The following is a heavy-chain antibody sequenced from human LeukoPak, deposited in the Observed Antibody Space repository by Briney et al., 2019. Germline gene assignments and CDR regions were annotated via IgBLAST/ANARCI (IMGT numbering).Heavy chain of an antibody. CDR1: EGTFSSYA. J-gene: IGHJ4*02. D-gene: IGHD2-2*01. Sequence: SVKVSCKASEGTFSSYAISWVRQAPGQGLEWMGGIIPIFGTANYAQKFQGRVTITTDESTSTAYMELSNLRSEDTAVYYCARLVGYCSSTSCLDFDYWGQGTLVTVSS. CDR2: IIPIFGTA. V-gene: IGHV1-69*05. CDR3: ARLVGYCSSTSCLDFDY.